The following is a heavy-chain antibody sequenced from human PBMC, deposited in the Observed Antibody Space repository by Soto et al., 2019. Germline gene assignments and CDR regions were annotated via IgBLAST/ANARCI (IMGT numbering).Heavy chain of an antibody. V-gene: IGHV3-21*01. Sequence: EVQLVESGGGLVKPGGSLRLSCADSGFTFSSYSMNWVRQAPGKGLEWVSSISSSSSYIYYADSVKGRFTISRDNAKTSRYLQMNSLRAEGTAVFYCARVGGQLVPGFDYWGQGTLVTVSS. D-gene: IGHD6-6*01. J-gene: IGHJ4*02. CDR1: GFTFSSYS. CDR3: ARVGGQLVPGFDY. CDR2: ISSSSSYI.